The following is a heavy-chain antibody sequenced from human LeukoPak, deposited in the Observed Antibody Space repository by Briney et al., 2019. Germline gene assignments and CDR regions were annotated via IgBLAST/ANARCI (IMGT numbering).Heavy chain of an antibody. V-gene: IGHV1-2*02. CDR1: GYSFTGHY. CDR3: ARARAHYYGSGSYAYYYYMDV. Sequence: ASVTVSCKAFGYSFTGHYIHWVRQTPGQGLEWMGWINLNCGGTQYAQKCEGRVNVTRDTSISTAYMELSRLRSDDTTVYYCARARAHYYGSGSYAYYYYMDVWGKGTTVTVSS. D-gene: IGHD3-10*01. J-gene: IGHJ6*03. CDR2: INLNCGGT.